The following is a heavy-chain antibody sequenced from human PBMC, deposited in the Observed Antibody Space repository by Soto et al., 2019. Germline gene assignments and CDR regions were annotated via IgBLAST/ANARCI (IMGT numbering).Heavy chain of an antibody. CDR1: GYTFTSYY. V-gene: IGHV1-46*01. D-gene: IGHD2-15*01. CDR3: ARDRSRGYCSGGSCYSDLFDP. J-gene: IGHJ5*02. Sequence: GGLVKVSCKASGYTFTSYYMHWVRQAPGQGLEWMGIINPSGGSTSYAQKFQGRVTMTRDTSTSTVYMELSSLRSEDTAVYYCARDRSRGYCSGGSCYSDLFDPWGQGTLVTVSS. CDR2: INPSGGST.